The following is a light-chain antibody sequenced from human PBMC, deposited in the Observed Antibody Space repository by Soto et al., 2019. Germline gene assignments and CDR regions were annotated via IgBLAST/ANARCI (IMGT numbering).Light chain of an antibody. V-gene: IGKV1-5*03. Sequence: DIQMTQSPSTLSASVGDRVTITCRASQSISSWLAWYQQKPGKAPKLLIYKASSLESGVPSRFSGSGSGTEFTLTISTLQPDDFATYYCQQYKSYCPTFGQGTKVEIK. J-gene: IGKJ1*01. CDR2: KAS. CDR3: QQYKSYCPT. CDR1: QSISSW.